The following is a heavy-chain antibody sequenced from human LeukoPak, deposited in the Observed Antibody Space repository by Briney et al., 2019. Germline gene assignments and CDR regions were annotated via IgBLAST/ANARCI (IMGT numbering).Heavy chain of an antibody. V-gene: IGHV3-53*04. CDR2: ISSGGET. Sequence: GGSLRLSCAASGFTVSSSYMSWVRQAPGKGLEWVSVISSGGETYYADSVKGRFTISRHNSKNTVYLQMSSLRIEDTAVYYCARGVQSEPWGQGTLVTVSS. J-gene: IGHJ5*02. CDR3: ARGVQSEP. CDR1: GFTVSSSY.